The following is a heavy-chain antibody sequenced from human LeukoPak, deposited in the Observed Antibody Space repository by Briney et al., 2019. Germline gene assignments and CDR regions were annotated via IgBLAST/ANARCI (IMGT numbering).Heavy chain of an antibody. CDR2: ITSVGTTT. V-gene: IGHV3-48*03. J-gene: IGHJ6*03. D-gene: IGHD3-22*01. CDR3: ARGPPITMIGGYYMDV. Sequence: GGSLRLSCAASGFTFSSYDMNWVRQAPGKGLEWVAHITSVGTTTDYADSVKGRFTISRDNAKNSLYLQMNSLRAEDTAVYYCARGPPITMIGGYYMDVWGKGTTVTVSS. CDR1: GFTFSSYD.